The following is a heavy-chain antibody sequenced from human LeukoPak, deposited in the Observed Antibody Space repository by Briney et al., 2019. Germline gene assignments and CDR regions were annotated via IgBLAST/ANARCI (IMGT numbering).Heavy chain of an antibody. D-gene: IGHD3-22*01. CDR1: GGTFSSYA. CDR3: ARDLDYYDRNWFDP. Sequence: SVKVSCKASGGTFSSYAISWVRQAPGQGLEWMGGIIPTFGTANYAQKFQGRVTITADESTSTAYMELSSLRSEDTAVYYCARDLDYYDRNWFDPWGQGTLVTVSS. V-gene: IGHV1-69*13. J-gene: IGHJ5*02. CDR2: IIPTFGTA.